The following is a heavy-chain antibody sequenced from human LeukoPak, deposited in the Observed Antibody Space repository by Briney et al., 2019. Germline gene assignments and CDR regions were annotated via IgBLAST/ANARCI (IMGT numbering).Heavy chain of an antibody. CDR1: GFTFGSYA. J-gene: IGHJ4*02. CDR3: AKTTAGCSSGRYPGWPVDY. D-gene: IGHD6-19*01. CDR2: ISGSGGST. Sequence: GGSLRLPCAASGFTFGSYAMYWVRQAPGKGLEWVSGISGSGGSTFYADSVKGRFTISRDNSENTVYLQMNSLRADDMAVYYCAKTTAGCSSGRYPGWPVDYWGQGTLVTVSS. V-gene: IGHV3-23*01.